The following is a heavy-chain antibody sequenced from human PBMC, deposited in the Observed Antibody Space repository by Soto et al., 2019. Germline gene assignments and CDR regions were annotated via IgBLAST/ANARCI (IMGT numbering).Heavy chain of an antibody. J-gene: IGHJ4*02. D-gene: IGHD3-22*01. Sequence: QVQLVESGGGVVQPGWSLRLSCAASGFTLSNYGMQWVRQAPGKGLEWVAAISDDGSRQYYADSVKGRFTISRDNSRDTLSLQMNNLRTEDTAVYYCARGEGYYDSSGYPPDYWGQGTLVTVSS. CDR1: GFTLSNYG. CDR2: ISDDGSRQ. V-gene: IGHV3-30*03. CDR3: ARGEGYYDSSGYPPDY.